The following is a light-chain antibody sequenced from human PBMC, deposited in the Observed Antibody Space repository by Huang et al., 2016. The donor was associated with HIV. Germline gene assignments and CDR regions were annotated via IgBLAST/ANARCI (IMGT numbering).Light chain of an antibody. CDR1: RSLSST. CDR3: QQDNNWPPA. Sequence: EVVMPQSPVTLSVSPGERATLSCRASRSLSSTLAWYQQNLGQAPRLLIYGTSTRATGIPARFSGTGSGTEFTLTSSSLQSEDFAVYYCQQDNNWPPAFGQGTKVEIK. CDR2: GTS. J-gene: IGKJ1*01. V-gene: IGKV3-15*01.